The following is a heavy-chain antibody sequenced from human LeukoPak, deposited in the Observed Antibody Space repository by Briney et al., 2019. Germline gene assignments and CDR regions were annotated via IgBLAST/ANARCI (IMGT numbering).Heavy chain of an antibody. Sequence: PGGSLRLSCAASGFPLSSYAMSWVRQASGKGLEWVSATSSSDPGTYYADSVRGRFTISRDNSKNTLYLHMNSLRAEDTAVYYCAKKGPPGDGGYYFDYWGQGTLVTVSS. J-gene: IGHJ4*02. CDR2: TSSSDPGT. D-gene: IGHD1-14*01. CDR3: AKKGPPGDGGYYFDY. V-gene: IGHV3-23*01. CDR1: GFPLSSYA.